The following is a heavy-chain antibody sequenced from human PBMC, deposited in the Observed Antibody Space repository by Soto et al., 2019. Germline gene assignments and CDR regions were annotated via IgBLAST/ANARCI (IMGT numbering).Heavy chain of an antibody. J-gene: IGHJ4*02. CDR2: IIPIFGTA. D-gene: IGHD3-9*01. Sequence: SVKVSCKASGGTFSSYAISWVRQAPGQGLEWMGGIIPIFGTANYAQKFQGRVTITADESTSTAYMELSSLRSEDTAVYYCTRGAERTVPPTVQRHLDWVCGHWGQGTPVTVSS. CDR1: GGTFSSYA. CDR3: TRGAERTVPPTVQRHLDWVCGH. V-gene: IGHV1-69*13.